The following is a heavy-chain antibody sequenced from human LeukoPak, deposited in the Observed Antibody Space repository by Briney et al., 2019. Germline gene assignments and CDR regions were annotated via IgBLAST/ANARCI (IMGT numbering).Heavy chain of an antibody. CDR3: ATRITIFGVVSVFDY. CDR2: IIPIFGTA. Sequence: SVKVSCKASGGTFSSYAISWVRQAPGQGLEWMGGIIPIFGTANYAQKFQGRVTITADESTSTAYMELSSLRSEDTAVYYCATRITIFGVVSVFDYWGQGTLVTVSS. D-gene: IGHD3-3*01. V-gene: IGHV1-69*13. CDR1: GGTFSSYA. J-gene: IGHJ4*02.